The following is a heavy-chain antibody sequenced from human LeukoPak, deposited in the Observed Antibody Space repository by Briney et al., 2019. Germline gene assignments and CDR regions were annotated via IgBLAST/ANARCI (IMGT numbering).Heavy chain of an antibody. D-gene: IGHD3-22*01. V-gene: IGHV1-2*06. CDR1: GYTFTGYY. CDR3: ASYSSYYDSSGYYTDAFDI. J-gene: IGHJ3*02. Sequence: ASVKVSCKASGYTFTGYYMHWVRQAPGQGLEWMGRINPNSGGTNYAEKFQSMVTMTKHTSISTAYMELSRLRSDDTAVYYCASYSSYYDSSGYYTDAFDIWGQGTMVTVSS. CDR2: INPNSGGT.